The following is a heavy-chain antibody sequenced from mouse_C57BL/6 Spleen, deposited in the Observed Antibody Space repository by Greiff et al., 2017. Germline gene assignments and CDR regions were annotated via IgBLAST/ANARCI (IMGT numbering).Heavy chain of an antibody. Sequence: VQLQQSGAELVKPGASVKMSCKASGYTFTNYWMNWVKQRHGQGLEWIGEINPNNGGTNYNEKFKGKATLTVDKSSSTAYMDLSSLTSEDSAVYYCARVGDSRYYFDDWGKGTTVTVSS. V-gene: IGHV1-64*01. J-gene: IGHJ1*03. CDR2: INPNNGGT. D-gene: IGHD1-1*01. CDR1: GYTFTNYW. CDR3: ARVGDSRYYFDD.